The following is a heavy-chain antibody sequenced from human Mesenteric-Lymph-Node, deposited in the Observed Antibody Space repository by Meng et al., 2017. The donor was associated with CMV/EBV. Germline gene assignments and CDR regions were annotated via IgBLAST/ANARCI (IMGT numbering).Heavy chain of an antibody. CDR3: AKDRYPFGPTPKNYFDY. D-gene: IGHD4-23*01. Sequence: LSLTCAASGFTFSSSGMHWVRQAPGKGLEWVAVIWYDGSNKYYADSVKGRFTISRDNSKNTLYLQMNSLTAEDTAVYYCAKDRYPFGPTPKNYFDYWGQGTLVTVSS. V-gene: IGHV3-33*06. CDR2: IWYDGSNK. CDR1: GFTFSSSG. J-gene: IGHJ4*02.